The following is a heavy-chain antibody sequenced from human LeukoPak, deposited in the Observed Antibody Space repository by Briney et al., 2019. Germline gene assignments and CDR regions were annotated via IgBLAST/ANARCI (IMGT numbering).Heavy chain of an antibody. V-gene: IGHV3-7*01. J-gene: IGHJ3*02. D-gene: IGHD2-15*01. CDR1: GFTSSNYW. CDR3: ATSQSTSGQYGNAFDI. Sequence: GGSLRLSCAASGFTSSNYWMSWVRQAPGKGLEWVANIKQDGREKSYVESVKGRFTISRDNAKNSLYLQMNSLRAEDAAVYYCATSQSTSGQYGNAFDIRGQGTMVTVSS. CDR2: IKQDGREK.